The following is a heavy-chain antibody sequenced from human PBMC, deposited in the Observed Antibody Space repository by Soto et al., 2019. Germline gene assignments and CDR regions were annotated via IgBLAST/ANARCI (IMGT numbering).Heavy chain of an antibody. CDR3: AKDHLTTTVTTVGS. CDR1: GFTFSNYG. J-gene: IGHJ5*01. Sequence: QVQLVESGGGVVQPGRSLRLSCAASGFTFSNYGMHWVRQAPGKGLEWVAVISYHGSDKYYADSVKGRLTISRDNSKNTLYLPMDSLRAEDTAVYYCAKDHLTTTVTTVGSWGQGTLVTVSS. D-gene: IGHD4-17*01. V-gene: IGHV3-30*18. CDR2: ISYHGSDK.